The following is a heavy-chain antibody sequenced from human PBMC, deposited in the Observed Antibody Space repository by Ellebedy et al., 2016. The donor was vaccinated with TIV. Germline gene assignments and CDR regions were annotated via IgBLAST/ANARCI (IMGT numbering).Heavy chain of an antibody. D-gene: IGHD6-19*01. Sequence: GESLKISCAATGFTFSSYAMSWVRQAPGTGLEWVSAISESGDETYYTDSVKGRFTVSRDNFGQILYLQMNSLRADDSARYYCTKGGWLDDWGPGTLVTVSS. CDR2: ISESGDET. V-gene: IGHV3-23*01. J-gene: IGHJ4*02. CDR1: GFTFSSYA. CDR3: TKGGWLDD.